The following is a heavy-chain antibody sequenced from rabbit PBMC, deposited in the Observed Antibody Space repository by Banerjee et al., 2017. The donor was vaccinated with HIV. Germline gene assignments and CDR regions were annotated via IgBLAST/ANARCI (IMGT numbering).Heavy chain of an antibody. J-gene: IGHJ3*01. Sequence: EESGGDLVKPGASLTLTCTASGLDFSSNAMCWVRQAPGKGLEWIGYIDPVFGGIYYASWVNGRFTISSHNAQNTLYLQLNSLTAADTATYFCARGYYGSGWPNLRGQGTLVTVS. CDR1: GLDFSSNA. D-gene: IGHD4-1*01. V-gene: IGHV1S47*01. CDR2: IDPVFGGI. CDR3: ARGYYGSGWPNL.